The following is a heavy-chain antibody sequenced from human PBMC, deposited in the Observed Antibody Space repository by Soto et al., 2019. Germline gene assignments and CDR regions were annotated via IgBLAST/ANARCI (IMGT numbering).Heavy chain of an antibody. Sequence: SVKVSCKASGFTFTSSAVQWVRQARGQRLEWIGWIVVGSGNTNYAQKFQERVTITRDMSTSTAYMELSSLRSEDTAVYYCAAEDSSSADEFDYWGQGTLVTVSS. CDR3: AAEDSSSADEFDY. D-gene: IGHD6-6*01. CDR1: GFTFTSSA. J-gene: IGHJ4*02. CDR2: IVVGSGNT. V-gene: IGHV1-58*01.